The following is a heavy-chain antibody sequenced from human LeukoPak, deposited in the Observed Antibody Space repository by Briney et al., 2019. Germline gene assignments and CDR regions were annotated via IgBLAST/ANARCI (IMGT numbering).Heavy chain of an antibody. CDR3: AKEAGAAGASWNIDF. V-gene: IGHV3-30*02. CDR1: GFTFSSYG. D-gene: IGHD1/OR15-1a*01. CDR2: IRYDGSDK. J-gene: IGHJ4*02. Sequence: GGSLRLSCAASGFTFSSYGMHWVRQAPGKGLEWMAFIRYDGSDKYYADSVKGRFTISRDNSKNTLYLQMSSLRAEDTALYYCAKEAGAAGASWNIDFWGQGTLVTVSS.